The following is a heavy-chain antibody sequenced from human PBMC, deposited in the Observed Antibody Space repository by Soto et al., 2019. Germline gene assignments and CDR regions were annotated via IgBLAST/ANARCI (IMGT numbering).Heavy chain of an antibody. D-gene: IGHD6-13*01. V-gene: IGHV3-53*01. CDR3: ARQDRPPLGYSSSWLRNYYYYYGMDV. Sequence: GGSLRLSCAASGFTVSSNYMSWVRQAPGKGLEWVSVIYSGGSTYYADSVKGRFTISRDNSKNTLYLQMNSLRAEDTAVYYCARQDRPPLGYSSSWLRNYYYYYGMDVWGQGTTVNVSS. CDR1: GFTVSSNY. CDR2: IYSGGST. J-gene: IGHJ6*01.